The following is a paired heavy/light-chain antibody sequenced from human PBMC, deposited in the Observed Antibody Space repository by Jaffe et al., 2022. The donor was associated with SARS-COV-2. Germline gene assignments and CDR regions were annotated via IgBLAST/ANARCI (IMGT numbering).Heavy chain of an antibody. J-gene: IGHJ6*02. CDR3: AKGFSTSRNGMDV. Sequence: LLESGGGLVQPGGSLRLSCAASGFTFSAYAMSWVRQAPGKGLEWVSSISSGGISTYYADSVKGRLTISRDNSKNMLFLQMNSLRDEDTAIYHCAKGFSTSRNGMDVWGQGTTVTVSS. CDR1: GFTFSAYA. CDR2: ISSGGIST. D-gene: IGHD2-2*01. V-gene: IGHV3-23*01.
Light chain of an antibody. V-gene: IGLV1-44*01. CDR3: AAWDGSLNGLYV. Sequence: QSVLTQPPSASGTPGQRVTISCSGSSSNIGSNSVNWYQQLPGTAPKLLIYSNNQRPSGVPDRFSGSKSGTSASLAISGLQSEDEADYYCAAWDGSLNGLYVFGTGTQVTVL. CDR1: SSNIGSNS. CDR2: SNN. J-gene: IGLJ1*01.